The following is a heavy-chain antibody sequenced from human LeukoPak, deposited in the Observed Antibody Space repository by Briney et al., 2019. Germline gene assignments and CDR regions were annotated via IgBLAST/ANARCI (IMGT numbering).Heavy chain of an antibody. V-gene: IGHV1-8*03. CDR3: ARARRDIVVVVAATPEGAFDI. J-gene: IGHJ3*02. CDR1: GYTLTELS. Sequence: ASVKVSCKVSGYTLTELSMHWVRQATGQGLEWMGWMNPNSGNTGYAQKFQGRVTITRNTSISTAYMELSSLRSEDTAVYYCARARRDIVVVVAATPEGAFDIWGQGTMVTVSS. D-gene: IGHD2-15*01. CDR2: MNPNSGNT.